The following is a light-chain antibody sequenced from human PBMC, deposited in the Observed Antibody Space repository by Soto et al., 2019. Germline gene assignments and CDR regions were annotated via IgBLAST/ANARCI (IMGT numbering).Light chain of an antibody. V-gene: IGKV3-20*01. CDR3: QQYCSSLWT. CDR1: QSVSSSY. Sequence: EIVLTQSPGTLSLSPGERATLSCRASQSVSSSYLAWYQQKPGQAPRLLIYGASISATGIPDRFSGSGSGTDFTITISRLEPDEVAVYYCQQYCSSLWTFGQGTKVEIK. CDR2: GAS. J-gene: IGKJ1*01.